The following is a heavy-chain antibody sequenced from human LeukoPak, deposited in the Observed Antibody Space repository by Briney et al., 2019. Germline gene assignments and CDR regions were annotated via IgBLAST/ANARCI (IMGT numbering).Heavy chain of an antibody. CDR2: ISSSSSGI. J-gene: IGHJ4*02. Sequence: GGSLRLSCAASGFTFSSYSMNWVRQAPGKGLEWVSYISSSSSGIYYADSVGGRFTISRDNAKNSLYLQMNSLRAEDTAVYYCAKVFGDHNLDYWGQGTLVTVSS. CDR1: GFTFSSYS. CDR3: AKVFGDHNLDY. D-gene: IGHD3-10*02. V-gene: IGHV3-48*01.